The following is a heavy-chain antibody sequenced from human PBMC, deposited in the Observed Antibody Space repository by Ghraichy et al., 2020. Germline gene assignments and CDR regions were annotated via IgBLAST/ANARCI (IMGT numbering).Heavy chain of an antibody. J-gene: IGHJ4*02. CDR3: AREGDYYGSGSYYPFDY. V-gene: IGHV3-53*01. Sequence: GGSLRLSCAASGFTVSSNYMSWVRQAPGKGLEWVSVIYSGGSTYYADSVKGRFTISRDNSKNTLYLQMNSLRAEDTAVYYCAREGDYYGSGSYYPFDYWGQGTLVTVSS. D-gene: IGHD3-10*01. CDR2: IYSGGST. CDR1: GFTVSSNY.